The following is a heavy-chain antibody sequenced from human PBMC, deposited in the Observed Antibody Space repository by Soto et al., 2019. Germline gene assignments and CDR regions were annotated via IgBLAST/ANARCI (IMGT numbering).Heavy chain of an antibody. Sequence: GSLRLSCAASGFTFSSYSMNWVRQAPGKGLEWVSSISSSSSYIYYADSVKGRFTISRDNAKNSLYLQMNSLRAEDTAVYYCAREVVSLHYDSSGYYYYYGMDVWGQGT. CDR3: AREVVSLHYDSSGYYYYYGMDV. V-gene: IGHV3-21*01. CDR2: ISSSSSYI. CDR1: GFTFSSYS. D-gene: IGHD3-22*01. J-gene: IGHJ6*02.